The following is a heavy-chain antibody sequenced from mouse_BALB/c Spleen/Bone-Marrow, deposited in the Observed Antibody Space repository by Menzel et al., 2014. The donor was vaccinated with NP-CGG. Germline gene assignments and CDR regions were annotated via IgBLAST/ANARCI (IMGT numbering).Heavy chain of an antibody. CDR1: GYAFTNYY. CDR3: ARLGDGYYDALDY. J-gene: IGHJ4*01. V-gene: IGHV1S135*01. Sequence: EVQLQQSGPELVKPGASVKVSCKASGYAFTNYYIYWVKQRHGKSLEWIGFIDLYNGGTSYNQKFKGKATLTVDKSSSTAYMHLNSLTSEDSAVYYCARLGDGYYDALDYWGQGTSVTVSS. CDR2: IDLYNGGT. D-gene: IGHD2-3*01.